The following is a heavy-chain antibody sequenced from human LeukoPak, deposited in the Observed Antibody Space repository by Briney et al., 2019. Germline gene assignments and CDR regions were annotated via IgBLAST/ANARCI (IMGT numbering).Heavy chain of an antibody. CDR2: MDPSGSQK. CDR3: AIWGSGNY. J-gene: IGHJ4*02. CDR1: GFTFNRSW. D-gene: IGHD7-27*01. V-gene: IGHV3-7*01. Sequence: GGPLRLSCAASGFTFNRSWLNWVRQAPGRGLEWVANMDPSGSQKRYVDSVKGRFTISKDNPGTSLYLEMNSLRTEDTAIYYCAIWGSGNYWGQGTLVTVSS.